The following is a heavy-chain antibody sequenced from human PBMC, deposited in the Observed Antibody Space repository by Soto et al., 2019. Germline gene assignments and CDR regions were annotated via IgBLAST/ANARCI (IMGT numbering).Heavy chain of an antibody. CDR1: GGSTSSSSYY. Sequence: SQTLSLTCTVPGGSTSSSSYYWGWLRQPQGKGREWIGSIYSSGSTYYNPSLKSRVTISLDTSKNQFSLKLSSVTAADTAVYYCGGTTCGGVINDWLESWGRGSLVRVSS. J-gene: IGHJ5*02. CDR3: GGTTCGGVINDWLES. D-gene: IGHD3-22*01. CDR2: IYSSGST. V-gene: IGHV4-39*01.